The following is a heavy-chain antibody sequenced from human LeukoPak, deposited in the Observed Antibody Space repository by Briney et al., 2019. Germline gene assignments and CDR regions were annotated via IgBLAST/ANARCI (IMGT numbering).Heavy chain of an antibody. J-gene: IGHJ5*02. CDR3: TGQIDSRSLFDP. CDR2: IYHSGST. V-gene: IGHV4-38-2*02. Sequence: SETLSLTWTVSGYSISSGYYWGWIRQPPGKGLEWIGSIYHSGSTYYNPSLKSRVTISVDTSKNQFSLKLSSVTAADTAVYYCTGQIDSRSLFDPWGQGTLVTVSS. CDR1: GYSISSGYY. D-gene: IGHD6-19*01.